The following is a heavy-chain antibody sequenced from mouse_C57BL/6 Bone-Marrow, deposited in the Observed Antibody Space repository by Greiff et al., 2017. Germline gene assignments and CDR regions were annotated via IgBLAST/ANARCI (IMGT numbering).Heavy chain of an antibody. V-gene: IGHV1-53*01. CDR2: INPSNGGT. J-gene: IGHJ3*01. CDR1: GYTFTSYW. Sequence: QVQLQQPGTELVKPGASVKLSCKASGYTFTSYWMHWVKQRPGQGLEWIGNINPSNGGTKYNEKFKSKATLTVDKSSSTAYMQLSSLTSEDSSVYYCARWGDDGYYVPFAYWGQGTLVTVSA. D-gene: IGHD2-3*01. CDR3: ARWGDDGYYVPFAY.